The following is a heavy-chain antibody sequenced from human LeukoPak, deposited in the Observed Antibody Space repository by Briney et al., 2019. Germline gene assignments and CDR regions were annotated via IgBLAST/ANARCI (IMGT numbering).Heavy chain of an antibody. J-gene: IGHJ1*01. V-gene: IGHV1-46*01. D-gene: IGHD6-13*01. Sequence: ASVKVSCKASGYTFTSYYMHWVRQAPGQGLEWMGIINPSGGSTSYAQKFQGRVTMTRDTSTSTVYMELSSLRSEDTAVYYCARAGSSSWYRSGYFQHWGQGTLVTVSS. CDR2: INPSGGST. CDR1: GYTFTSYY. CDR3: ARAGSSSWYRSGYFQH.